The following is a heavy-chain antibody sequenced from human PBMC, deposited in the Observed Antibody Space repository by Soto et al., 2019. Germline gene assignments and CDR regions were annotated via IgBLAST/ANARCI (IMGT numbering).Heavy chain of an antibody. CDR3: AGVDTTMCFDY. V-gene: IGHV4-59*01. Sequence: PSETLSLTXTVSGGSISSYYWSWIRQPPGKGLEWIGYIYYSGSTNYNPSLKSRVTISVDTSKNQFSLKLSSVTAADTAVYYCAGVDTTMCFDYWGQGTLVTVSS. CDR2: IYYSGST. CDR1: GGSISSYY. D-gene: IGHD5-18*01. J-gene: IGHJ4*02.